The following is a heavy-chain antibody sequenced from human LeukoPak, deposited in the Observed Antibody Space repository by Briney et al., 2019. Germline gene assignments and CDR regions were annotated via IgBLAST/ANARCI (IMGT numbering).Heavy chain of an antibody. D-gene: IGHD1-26*01. CDR1: GFSFTTYW. Sequence: GSLRLSCAASGFSFTTYWMGWVRQAPGKGLEWVANIKQDGSEKYYVDSVKGRFTISRDNAKNSLYLQMNSLRAEDTAVYYCARGGGSYAGLNAFDIWGQGTMVTVSS. J-gene: IGHJ3*02. V-gene: IGHV3-7*01. CDR2: IKQDGSEK. CDR3: ARGGGSYAGLNAFDI.